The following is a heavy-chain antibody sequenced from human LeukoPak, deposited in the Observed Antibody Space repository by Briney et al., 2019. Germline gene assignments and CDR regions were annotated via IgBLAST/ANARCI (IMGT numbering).Heavy chain of an antibody. Sequence: SGTLSLTCTVSGDSISSYWWSWIRQSPEKGLGWIGYIQYSGSTKYNPSFKSRVTISVDTSKNQFSMKVSSVTAADTAVYYCARHRGYDLFDYWGQGILVTVSS. J-gene: IGHJ4*02. CDR2: IQYSGST. V-gene: IGHV4-59*08. CDR1: GDSISSYW. D-gene: IGHD5-12*01. CDR3: ARHRGYDLFDY.